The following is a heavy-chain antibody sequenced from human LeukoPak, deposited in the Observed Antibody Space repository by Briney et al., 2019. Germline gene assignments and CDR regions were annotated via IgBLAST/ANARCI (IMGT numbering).Heavy chain of an antibody. CDR1: GGTFSSYA. J-gene: IGHJ4*02. CDR3: ARGRGVATIVVLNPPVY. Sequence: ASVKVSCKASGGTFSSYAISWVRQAPGQGLEWMGGIIPIFGTANYAQKFQGRVTITADESTSTAYMELSSLRPEDTAVYYCARGRGVATIVVLNPPVYWGQGTLVTVSS. V-gene: IGHV1-69*13. D-gene: IGHD5-12*01. CDR2: IIPIFGTA.